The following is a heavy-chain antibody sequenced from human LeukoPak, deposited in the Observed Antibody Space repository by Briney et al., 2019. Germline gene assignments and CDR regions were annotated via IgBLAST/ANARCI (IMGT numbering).Heavy chain of an antibody. CDR1: GDSISSYY. Sequence: SETLSLTCTVSGDSISSYYWTWLRQPPGKGLDWIGYIYYSGSSNYNPSLESRVTISVDTSKNQFSLKLSSVTAADTAVYYCARDSYYYDSSGYYYYYIDVWGKGTTVTVSS. J-gene: IGHJ6*03. CDR2: IYYSGSS. D-gene: IGHD3-22*01. CDR3: ARDSYYYDSSGYYYYYIDV. V-gene: IGHV4-59*01.